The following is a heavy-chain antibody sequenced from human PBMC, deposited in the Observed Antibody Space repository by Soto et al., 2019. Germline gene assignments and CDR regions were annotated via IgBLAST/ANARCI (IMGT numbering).Heavy chain of an antibody. V-gene: IGHV5-51*01. CDR3: ARGGVSTRTFDY. CDR1: GSNFAGYW. Sequence: VFGSNFAGYWIAWVRQMPGKGLELMGIIYPSDSDTRYRPSFQGQVTISADKSISSAYLQWSSLRASDTAMYYCARGGVSTRTFDYWGQGTPVTVSS. CDR2: IYPSDSDT. J-gene: IGHJ4*02. D-gene: IGHD3-3*01.